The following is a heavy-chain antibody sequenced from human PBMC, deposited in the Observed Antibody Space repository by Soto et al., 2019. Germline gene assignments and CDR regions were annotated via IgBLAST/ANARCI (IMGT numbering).Heavy chain of an antibody. V-gene: IGHV1-2*04. CDR1: GYTFTGYY. D-gene: IGHD6-13*01. J-gene: IGHJ6*02. Sequence: ASVKVSCKASGYTFTGYYMHWVRQAPGQGLEWMGWINPNSGGTNYAQKFQGWVTMTRDTSISTAYMELSRLRSDDTAVYYCARMGSSSWYRDYYYGMDVWGQGTTVTASS. CDR3: ARMGSSSWYRDYYYGMDV. CDR2: INPNSGGT.